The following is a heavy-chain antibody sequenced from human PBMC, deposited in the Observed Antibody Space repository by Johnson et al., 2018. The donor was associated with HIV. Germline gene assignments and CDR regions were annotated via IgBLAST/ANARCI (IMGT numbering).Heavy chain of an antibody. CDR1: GFTFSSYG. Sequence: QVQLVESGGGVVQPGRSLRLSCAASGFTFSSYGMHWVRQAPGKGLEWVAVISYDGSNKYYADSVKGRFTISRDNAKNSLYLQMNSLRAEDTALYYCASDSRIGKMVLLSDAFDIWGQGTMVTVSS. CDR2: ISYDGSNK. D-gene: IGHD2-8*01. V-gene: IGHV3-33*08. CDR3: ASDSRIGKMVLLSDAFDI. J-gene: IGHJ3*02.